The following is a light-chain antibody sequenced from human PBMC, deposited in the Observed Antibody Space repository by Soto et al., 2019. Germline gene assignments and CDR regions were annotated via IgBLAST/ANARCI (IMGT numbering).Light chain of an antibody. Sequence: QSALTQPASVSGSPGQSITISYTGTSSDVGGYNYVSWYQHHPGKAPKLMIYEVSNRPSGVSNRFSGSKSGNTASLTISGLQTEDEADYYCSSYTTSSTRIFGGGTKVTVL. CDR3: SSYTTSSTRI. CDR1: SSDVGGYNY. J-gene: IGLJ2*01. V-gene: IGLV2-14*01. CDR2: EVS.